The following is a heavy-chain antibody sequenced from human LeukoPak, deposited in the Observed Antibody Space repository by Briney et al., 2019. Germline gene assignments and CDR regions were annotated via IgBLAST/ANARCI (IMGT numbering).Heavy chain of an antibody. V-gene: IGHV4-39*07. D-gene: IGHD4-17*01. CDR1: GGSISSSSYY. J-gene: IGHJ3*02. Sequence: SETLSLTCTVSGGSISSSSYYWGWIRQPPGKGLEWIGSIYYSGSTYYNPSLKSRVTISVDTSKNQFSLKLSSVTAADTAVYYCATPTVTTSHDAFDIWGQGTMVTVSS. CDR2: IYYSGST. CDR3: ATPTVTTSHDAFDI.